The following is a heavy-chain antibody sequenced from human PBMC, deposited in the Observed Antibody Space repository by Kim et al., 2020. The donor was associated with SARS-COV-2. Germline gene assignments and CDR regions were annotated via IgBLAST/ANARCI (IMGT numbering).Heavy chain of an antibody. V-gene: IGHV4-38-2*02. CDR1: GYSISSGYY. J-gene: IGHJ4*02. D-gene: IGHD5-12*01. Sequence: SETLSLTCTVSGYSISSGYYWGWIRQPPGKGLEWIGSIYHSGSTYYNPSLKSRVTISVDTSKNQFSLKLSSVTAADTAVYYCAVPEMATIRWGQGTLVTVSS. CDR2: IYHSGST. CDR3: AVPEMATIR.